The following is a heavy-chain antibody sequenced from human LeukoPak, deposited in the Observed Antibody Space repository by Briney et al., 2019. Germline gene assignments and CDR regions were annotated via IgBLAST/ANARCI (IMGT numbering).Heavy chain of an antibody. CDR2: INPDGSTI. CDR1: GFTFSDYW. Sequence: GGSLRLSCAASGFTFSDYWVHWVRQAPGKGLVWVSRINPDGSTINYADSVKGRFTISRDNAKNTLYLQMNSLRAEDTAVYYCATAGNYRFDYWGQGTLVTVSS. J-gene: IGHJ4*02. D-gene: IGHD1-7*01. V-gene: IGHV3-74*01. CDR3: ATAGNYRFDY.